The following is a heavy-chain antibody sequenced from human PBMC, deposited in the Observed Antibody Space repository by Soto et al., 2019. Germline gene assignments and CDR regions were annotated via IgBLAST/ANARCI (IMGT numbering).Heavy chain of an antibody. V-gene: IGHV3-53*01. CDR3: ARDLSY. CDR1: GFTVSSDY. Sequence: EVQLLESGGGLIQPGGSLRLSCAASGFTVSSDYMSWFRQAPGKGLEWVSVIYSGGITYYSDSVKCRFTISRDNSKNMLYLQMNHLSAEDTAVYYCARDLSYWGQGTLETV. CDR2: IYSGGIT. J-gene: IGHJ4*02.